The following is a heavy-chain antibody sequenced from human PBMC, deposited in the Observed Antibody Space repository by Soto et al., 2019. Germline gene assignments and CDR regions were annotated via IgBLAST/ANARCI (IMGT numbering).Heavy chain of an antibody. V-gene: IGHV3-64*01. J-gene: IGHJ1*01. CDR2: ISSNGGST. Sequence: PGGSLRLSCAASGFTFSSYAMHWVRQAPGKGLEYVSAISSNGGSTYYANSVKGRFTISRDNSKNTLYLQMNSLRAEDTAVYYCAKGVPGIAVAGTRYFQHWGQGTLVTVSS. D-gene: IGHD6-19*01. CDR3: AKGVPGIAVAGTRYFQH. CDR1: GFTFSSYA.